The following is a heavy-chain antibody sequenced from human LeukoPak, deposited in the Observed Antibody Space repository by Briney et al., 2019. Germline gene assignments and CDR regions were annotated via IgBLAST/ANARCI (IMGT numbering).Heavy chain of an antibody. CDR3: ARVSRGKWELLGAHDY. D-gene: IGHD1-26*01. CDR2: IYSGGSA. CDR1: GFTFSSYE. Sequence: GGSLRLSCAASGFTFSSYEMNWVRQAPGKGLEWVSLIYSGGSAYYTDSVKGRFTISRDNARNSLYLQMSSLRAEDTAMYYCARVSRGKWELLGAHDYWGQGTLVTVSS. J-gene: IGHJ4*02. V-gene: IGHV3-48*03.